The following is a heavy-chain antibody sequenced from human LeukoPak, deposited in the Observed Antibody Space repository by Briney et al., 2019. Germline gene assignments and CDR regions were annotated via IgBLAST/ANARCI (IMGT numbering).Heavy chain of an antibody. D-gene: IGHD6-13*01. CDR1: DGSISSYY. J-gene: IGHJ4*02. V-gene: IGHV4-59*12. CDR2: IYYSGST. CDR3: ASSYSSSWYQ. Sequence: KPSETLSLTCIVSDGSISSYYWSWIRQPPGKGLEWIGYIYYSGSTNYNPSLKSRVTISVDTSKNQFSLKLSSVTAADTAVYYCASSYSSSWYQWGQGTLVTVSS.